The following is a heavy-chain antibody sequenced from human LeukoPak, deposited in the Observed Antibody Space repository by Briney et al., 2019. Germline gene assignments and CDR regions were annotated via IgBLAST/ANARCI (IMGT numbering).Heavy chain of an antibody. V-gene: IGHV3-23*01. CDR1: GITFSSYP. CDR3: AKEGSSGWIPTRHFDH. J-gene: IGHJ4*02. D-gene: IGHD6-19*01. Sequence: GGSLRLSCAASGITFSSYPMTWVRQAPGKGLEWVSTISGSGGSTYYADSVKGRFTISRDNAKNTLSLQMSSLRAEDTAVYYCAKEGSSGWIPTRHFDHWGLGTLVTVSS. CDR2: ISGSGGST.